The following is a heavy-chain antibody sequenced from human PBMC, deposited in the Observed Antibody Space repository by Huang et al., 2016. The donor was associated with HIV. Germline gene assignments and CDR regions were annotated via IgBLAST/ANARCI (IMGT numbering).Heavy chain of an antibody. J-gene: IGHJ4*02. V-gene: IGHV3-74*01. D-gene: IGHD2-15*01. CDR3: ARDSLGYCSGGSCYPNGGFDY. Sequence: FTISRDNAKNTLYLQMNSLRSEDTAVYYCARDSLGYCSGGSCYPNGGFDYWGQGTLVTVSS.